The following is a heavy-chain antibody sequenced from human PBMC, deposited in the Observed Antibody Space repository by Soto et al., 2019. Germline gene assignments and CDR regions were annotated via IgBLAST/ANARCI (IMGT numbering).Heavy chain of an antibody. CDR3: ARHDWAKPFDY. D-gene: IGHD3-9*01. Sequence: SETLSLTCTVSGGSISSSNYYWGWIRQPPGKGLEWIGSIYYSGSTYYNPSLKSRVTISVDTSRNQFSLKLSSVTAADTAVYYCARHDWAKPFDYWGQGTLVTVSS. V-gene: IGHV4-39*01. CDR1: GGSISSSNYY. J-gene: IGHJ4*02. CDR2: IYYSGST.